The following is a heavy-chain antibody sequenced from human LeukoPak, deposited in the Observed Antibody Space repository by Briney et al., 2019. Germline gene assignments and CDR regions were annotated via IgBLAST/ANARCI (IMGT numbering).Heavy chain of an antibody. Sequence: PSETLSLTCTVSGGSISSNYWSWIRQPPGKGLEWIGYIYYSGGTTYNPSLKSRVTISVDTSKNQVSLKLTSVTAADTAVYYCARLGATTVTTGYFDLWGRGTLVTVSS. D-gene: IGHD4-17*01. CDR1: GGSISSNY. J-gene: IGHJ2*01. V-gene: IGHV4-59*01. CDR2: IYYSGGT. CDR3: ARLGATTVTTGYFDL.